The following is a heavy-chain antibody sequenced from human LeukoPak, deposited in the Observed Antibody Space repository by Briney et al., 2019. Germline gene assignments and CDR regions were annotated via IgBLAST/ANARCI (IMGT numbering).Heavy chain of an antibody. CDR2: IYPGDSDT. V-gene: IGHV5-51*01. Sequence: GESLKISCKGSGYSFTSYWIGWVRQMPGKGLEWMGIIYPGDSDTRYSPSFQGQVTISADKSISTAYLQWSSLKASDTAMYYCSTRSYDFLSGYYTADAFDIWGQGTIVTVSS. CDR3: STRSYDFLSGYYTADAFDI. CDR1: GYSFTSYW. J-gene: IGHJ3*02. D-gene: IGHD3-3*01.